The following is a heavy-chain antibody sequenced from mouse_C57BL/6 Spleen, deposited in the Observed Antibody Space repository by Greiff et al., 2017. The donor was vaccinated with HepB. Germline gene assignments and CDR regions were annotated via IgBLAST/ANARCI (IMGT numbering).Heavy chain of an antibody. Sequence: VQPGASVTISCKASGYSFTDSNMNWLKQSNGKSLEWIGVINPNYGTTSYNQKFKGKATLTVDQSSSTAYMQLNSLTSEDSAVYYCAPDYYGSSYGFAYWGQGTLVTVSA. J-gene: IGHJ3*01. CDR1: GYSFTDSN. CDR2: INPNYGTT. CDR3: APDYYGSSYGFAY. D-gene: IGHD1-1*01. V-gene: IGHV1-39*01.